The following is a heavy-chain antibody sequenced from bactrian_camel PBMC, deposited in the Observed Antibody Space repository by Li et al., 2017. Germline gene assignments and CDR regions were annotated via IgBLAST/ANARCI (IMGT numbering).Heavy chain of an antibody. J-gene: IGHJ4*01. CDR2: IERDGSI. CDR3: AKGRGYSYVNEDDTTT. V-gene: IGHV3S55*01. D-gene: IGHD2*01. Sequence: HVQLVESGGGSVQSGGSLRLSCAASGHTEHTYCTGWFRQSPGKEREAVATIERDGSISYADSVKGRFAISRDNTKNTLYLQLNNLKTEDTAMYYCAKGRGYSYVNEDDTTTRGQGTQVTVS. CDR1: GHTEHTYC.